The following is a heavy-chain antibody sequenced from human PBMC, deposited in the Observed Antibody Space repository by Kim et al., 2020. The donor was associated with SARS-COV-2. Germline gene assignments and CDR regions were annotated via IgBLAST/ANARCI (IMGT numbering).Heavy chain of an antibody. V-gene: IGHV4-39*01. D-gene: IGHD2-8*02. CDR1: GGSISSSSYY. J-gene: IGHJ4*02. Sequence: SETLSLTCTVSGGSISSSSYYWGWIRQPPGKGLEWIGSIYYSGSTYYNPSLKSRVTISVDTSKNQFSLKLSSVTAADTAVYYCARHPLRDVVLVVYVMGYGFDYWGQGTLVTVSS. CDR2: IYYSGST. CDR3: ARHPLRDVVLVVYVMGYGFDY.